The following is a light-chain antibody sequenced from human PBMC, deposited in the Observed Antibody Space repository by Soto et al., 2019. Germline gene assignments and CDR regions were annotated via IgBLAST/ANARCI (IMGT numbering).Light chain of an antibody. Sequence: EIVLTQSPGTLSLSPGERATLSCRASQSVSNNYLAWYQQKPGQAPRLLIADASRRATGIPDRFSGSGSGTEFTLTISRLEPEDFAVYYCQQCARSPLTFGQGTKVE. J-gene: IGKJ1*01. CDR3: QQCARSPLT. CDR1: QSVSNNY. CDR2: DAS. V-gene: IGKV3-20*01.